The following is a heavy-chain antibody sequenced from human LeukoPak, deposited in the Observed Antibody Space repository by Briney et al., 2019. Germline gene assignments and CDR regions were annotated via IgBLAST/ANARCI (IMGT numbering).Heavy chain of an antibody. CDR2: IYHSGST. D-gene: IGHD6-6*01. J-gene: IGHJ3*02. CDR3: ARRWGSSSFSGAFDI. V-gene: IGHV4-4*02. CDR1: GGSISSNNW. Sequence: TSSETLSLTCAVSGGSISSNNWWSWVRQPPGKGLEWIGEIYHSGSTNYKPSLKSRVTISVDKSKNQFSLKLSSVTAADTAVYYCARRWGSSSFSGAFDIWGQGTMVTVSS.